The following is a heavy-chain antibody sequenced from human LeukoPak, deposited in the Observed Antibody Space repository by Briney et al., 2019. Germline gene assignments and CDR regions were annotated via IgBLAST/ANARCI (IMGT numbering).Heavy chain of an antibody. J-gene: IGHJ4*02. V-gene: IGHV3-23*01. CDR1: GFTFSRND. CDR2: INGGGNDI. CDR3: VKNGGTFDY. D-gene: IGHD2-8*01. Sequence: GGSLRLSCAASGFTFSRNDMTWVRQAPGKRLEWLSFINGGGNDIHYADSVRGRFTISSDNSKNMIYLQMNSLRAEDTAVYYCVKNGGTFDYWGQGTLVTVSP.